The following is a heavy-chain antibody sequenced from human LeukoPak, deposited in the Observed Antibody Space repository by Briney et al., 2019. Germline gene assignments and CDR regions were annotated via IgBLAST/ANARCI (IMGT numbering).Heavy chain of an antibody. J-gene: IGHJ4*02. V-gene: IGHV3-30*03. CDR2: TSYDETNK. CDR3: ARDQRYCSSDRCTDFDY. Sequence: GRSLRLSCGASGFTFSNYGMHWGRQAPGKGLEWVAVTSYDETNKYYADSVKGRFTISRDNSKNTLYLQMNSLRSEDTAVYYCARDQRYCSSDRCTDFDYWGQGTLVTVSS. CDR1: GFTFSNYG. D-gene: IGHD2-2*01.